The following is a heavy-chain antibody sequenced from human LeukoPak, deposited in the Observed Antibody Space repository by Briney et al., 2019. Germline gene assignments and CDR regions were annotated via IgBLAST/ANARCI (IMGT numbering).Heavy chain of an antibody. CDR1: GGSINSNSYF. CDR2: IYYTGST. Sequence: SETLSLTCTVSGGSINSNSYFWVWIRQPPGKGLEWIGSIYYTGSTYYNPSLKSRVTISVDTSKNQFSLRLNSVTAADTAAYYCASLIHYTGTYWRGWFDPWGQGTLVTVSS. J-gene: IGHJ5*02. V-gene: IGHV4-39*01. D-gene: IGHD1-26*01. CDR3: ASLIHYTGTYWRGWFDP.